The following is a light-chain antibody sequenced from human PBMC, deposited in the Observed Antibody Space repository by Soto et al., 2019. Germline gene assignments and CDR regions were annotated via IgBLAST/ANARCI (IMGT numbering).Light chain of an antibody. CDR3: QQLNSYPLFT. Sequence: DIQLTQSPSFLSASVGDRVTITCRASQDISSYLAWYQQKPGKAPQLLIYAASILQSGVPSRFSGSGSGTEFTLTISSLQPEDFATYYCQQLNSYPLFTFGPGTKVDIK. CDR1: QDISSY. CDR2: AAS. J-gene: IGKJ3*01. V-gene: IGKV1-9*01.